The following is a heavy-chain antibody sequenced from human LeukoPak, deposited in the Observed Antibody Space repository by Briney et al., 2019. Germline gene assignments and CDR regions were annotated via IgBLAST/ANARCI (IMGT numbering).Heavy chain of an antibody. J-gene: IGHJ4*02. D-gene: IGHD2-21*01. Sequence: TPGGSLRLSCAVSGFTFSHAYMSWVRQAPGKGLEWVGLIKTSFDGWTTDYAAPVRGRFTISRDDTRNTVYLQMNSLKSEDTAVYYCATDYDASGADGDFDYWGQGTLLTVSS. CDR3: ATDYDASGADGDFDY. CDR2: IKTSFDGWTT. CDR1: GFTFSHAY. V-gene: IGHV3-15*01.